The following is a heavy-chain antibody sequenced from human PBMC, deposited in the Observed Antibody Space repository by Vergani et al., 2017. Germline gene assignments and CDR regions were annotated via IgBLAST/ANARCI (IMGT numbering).Heavy chain of an antibody. CDR2: IGGSGAST. CDR1: GFTFSSYA. CDR3: AKLPKNYYYYYMDV. Sequence: EVQLLESGGGLVQPGGSLRLSCAASGFTFSSYAMSWVRQAPGKGLEWVSAIGGSGASTYYADSVKGRFTISRDNSKNTLYLQMNSLRAEETAVYYCAKLPKNYYYYYMDVWGKGTTVTVSS. V-gene: IGHV3-23*01. J-gene: IGHJ6*03.